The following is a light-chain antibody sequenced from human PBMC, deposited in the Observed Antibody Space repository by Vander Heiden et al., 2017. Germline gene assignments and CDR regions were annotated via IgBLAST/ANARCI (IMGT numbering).Light chain of an antibody. CDR1: QSLVYSDGNTY. V-gene: IGKV2-30*01. Sequence: DVVMTQSLLSLPVTLGQPASISCRSSQSLVYSDGNTYLNWFQQRPGQSPRRLIYKVSNRDSGVPDRFSGSGSGTDFTLKISRVEAEDVGVYYCRQGTHWPGTFGHGTKVDIK. CDR3: RQGTHWPGT. CDR2: KVS. J-gene: IGKJ3*01.